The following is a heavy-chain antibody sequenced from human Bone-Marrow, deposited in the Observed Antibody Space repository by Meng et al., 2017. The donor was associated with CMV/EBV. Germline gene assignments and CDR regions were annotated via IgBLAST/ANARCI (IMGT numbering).Heavy chain of an antibody. D-gene: IGHD3-9*01. J-gene: IGHJ5*02. V-gene: IGHV1-2*02. CDR1: GYTFTGYY. CDR3: ARDLSFRDDILTGFVMSGP. Sequence: ASVKVSCKASGYTFTGYYMHWVRQAPGQGLEWMGWINPNSGGTNYAQKFQGRVTMTRDTSISTAYMELSRLRSDDTAVYYCARDLSFRDDILTGFVMSGPWGPRHRVTGSS. CDR2: INPNSGGT.